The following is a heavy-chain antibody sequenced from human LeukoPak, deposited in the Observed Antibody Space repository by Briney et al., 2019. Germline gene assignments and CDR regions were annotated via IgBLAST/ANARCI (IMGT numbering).Heavy chain of an antibody. Sequence: SETLSFTCAASGASISSYYWGWVRQPPGKGLEWIGYIYYSRTTNYDPSLMSRLTNSVDTSHNEFSLRLSSVTAADTAVYYCARRQYCTSSRCFLAFDIWGGGTMVTVS. D-gene: IGHD2-2*01. J-gene: IGHJ3*02. CDR3: ARRQYCTSSRCFLAFDI. CDR2: IYYSRTT. V-gene: IGHV4-59*08. CDR1: GASISSYY.